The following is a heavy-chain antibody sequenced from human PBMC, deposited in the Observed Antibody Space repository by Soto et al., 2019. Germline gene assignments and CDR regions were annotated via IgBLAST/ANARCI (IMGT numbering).Heavy chain of an antibody. CDR2: INAGNGNT. CDR1: GYTFTSYA. V-gene: IGHV1-3*01. D-gene: IGHD2-2*01. J-gene: IGHJ3*02. CDR3: ARTETDCSSTSCYYSAFDI. Sequence: QVQLVQSGAEVKKPGASVKVSCKASGYTFTSYAMHWVRQAPGQRLEWMGWINAGNGNTKYSQKFQGRVTITRDTSASTAYMELSSLRSEDTAVYYCARTETDCSSTSCYYSAFDIWGQGTMVTVSS.